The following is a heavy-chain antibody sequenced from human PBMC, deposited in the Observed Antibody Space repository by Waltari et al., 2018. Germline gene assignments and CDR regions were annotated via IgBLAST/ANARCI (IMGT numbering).Heavy chain of an antibody. D-gene: IGHD6-6*01. Sequence: HLPLQESGPGLVKPSETLSLTCPVSDASISTSRHYWGRVRQPPGKGLEWIGHIYYSGSTYYNPSLKSRLVISVDTSKNHFSLRLSSVTAADTAVYYCARRAGSSASRWFDPWGQGILVTVSS. CDR1: DASISTSRHY. J-gene: IGHJ5*02. V-gene: IGHV4-39*02. CDR2: IYYSGST. CDR3: ARRAGSSASRWFDP.